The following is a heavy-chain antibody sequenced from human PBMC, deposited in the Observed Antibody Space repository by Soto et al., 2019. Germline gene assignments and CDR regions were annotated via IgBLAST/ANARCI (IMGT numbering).Heavy chain of an antibody. D-gene: IGHD6-19*01. J-gene: IGHJ5*02. CDR1: GFTFSSYS. V-gene: IGHV3-48*02. Sequence: EVLLVESGGGLVQPGGSLRLSCAASGFTFSSYSMNWVRQAPGKGLEWVSYISSSSSTIYYADSVKGRFTISRDNAKNSLYLQMNSLRDEDTAVYYCARELLSSGWYNWFDPWGQGTLVTVSS. CDR3: ARELLSSGWYNWFDP. CDR2: ISSSSSTI.